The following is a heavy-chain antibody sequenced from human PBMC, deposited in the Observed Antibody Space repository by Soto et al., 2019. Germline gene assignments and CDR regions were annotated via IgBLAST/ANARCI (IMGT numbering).Heavy chain of an antibody. D-gene: IGHD6-13*01. CDR1: GYTFTSYG. CDR2: ISAYNGNT. V-gene: IGHV1-18*01. CDR3: AREWLRGYSSSWYEGDYFDY. Sequence: QVQLVQSGAEVKKPGASVKVSCKASGYTFTSYGISWVRQAPGQGLEWMGWISAYNGNTNYAQKIQGRVTMTTDTSTSTAYMELRILRSDDTAVYYCAREWLRGYSSSWYEGDYFDYWGQGTLVTDSS. J-gene: IGHJ4*02.